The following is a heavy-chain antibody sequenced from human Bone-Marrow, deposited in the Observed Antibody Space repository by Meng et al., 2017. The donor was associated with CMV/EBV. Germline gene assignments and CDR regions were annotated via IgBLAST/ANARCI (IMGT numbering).Heavy chain of an antibody. CDR3: ARGGYSGYDYEHGMDV. Sequence: GESLKISCAASGFTFSSYSMNWVRQAPGKGLEWVSSISSSSSYIYYADPVKGRFTISRDNAKNSLYLQMNSLRAEDTAVYYCARGGYSGYDYEHGMDVWGQGPTVTVYS. CDR1: GFTFSSYS. D-gene: IGHD5-12*01. CDR2: ISSSSSYI. V-gene: IGHV3-21*01. J-gene: IGHJ6*01.